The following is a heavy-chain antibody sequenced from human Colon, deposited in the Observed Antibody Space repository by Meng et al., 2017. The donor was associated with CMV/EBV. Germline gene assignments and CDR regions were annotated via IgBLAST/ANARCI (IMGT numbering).Heavy chain of an antibody. J-gene: IGHJ4*02. CDR2: ISYDGGNS. V-gene: IGHV3-30-3*01. Sequence: GGSLRLSCAASGFTFSNARMRWVRQAPGKGLEWVAIISYDGGNSYYADSVKGRFTLSRDNSKNTVYLQMNSLRPEDTGVYYCARYRNFDISSGFSYWGQGTLVTVSS. CDR1: GFTFSNAR. D-gene: IGHD3-3*01. CDR3: ARYRNFDISSGFSY.